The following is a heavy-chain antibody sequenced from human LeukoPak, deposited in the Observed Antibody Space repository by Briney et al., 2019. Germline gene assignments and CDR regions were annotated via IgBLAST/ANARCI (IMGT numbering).Heavy chain of an antibody. CDR1: GFTFSNYD. V-gene: IGHV3-13*01. CDR3: AREIAVAGTRYFDL. Sequence: GGSLRLSCAASGFTFSNYDMHWVRHATGKGLEWVSGISTAGETNYPGSVKGRFTISRENAKNSVYLQMNSLRAGDTAVYYCAREIAVAGTRYFDLWGRGTLVTVSS. J-gene: IGHJ2*01. CDR2: ISTAGET. D-gene: IGHD6-19*01.